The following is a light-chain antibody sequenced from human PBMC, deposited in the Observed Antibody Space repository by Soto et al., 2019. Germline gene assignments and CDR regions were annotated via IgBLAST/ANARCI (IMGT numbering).Light chain of an antibody. CDR2: PAS. J-gene: IGKJ1*01. V-gene: IGKV1-12*01. CDR3: QQGYNXPRA. CDR1: QTISSW. Sequence: DIQMTQSPSSISASVGDRVTITCRASQTISSWLAWYQQVPGQAPYLLIYPASTLQSGVPSRFSGSGSGTDFTLTINSLQPEDFATYYCQQGYNXPRAFGQGTKV.